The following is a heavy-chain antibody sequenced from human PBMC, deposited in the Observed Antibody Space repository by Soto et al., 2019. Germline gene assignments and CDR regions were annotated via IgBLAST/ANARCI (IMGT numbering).Heavy chain of an antibody. V-gene: IGHV4-34*01. Sequence: SETLSLTCAVYGGSFSGYYWSWIRQPPGKGLEWIGEINHSGSTNYNPSLKSRVTISVDTSKNQFSLKLSSVTAADTAVYYCARVPRGYDILTGAYWYFDLWGRGTLVTVSS. CDR1: GGSFSGYY. CDR2: INHSGST. J-gene: IGHJ2*01. CDR3: ARVPRGYDILTGAYWYFDL. D-gene: IGHD3-9*01.